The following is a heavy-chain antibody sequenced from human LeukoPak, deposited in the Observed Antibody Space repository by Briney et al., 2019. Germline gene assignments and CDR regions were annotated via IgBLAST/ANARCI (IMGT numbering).Heavy chain of an antibody. CDR3: ARSHYGSGSYYLDAFDV. V-gene: IGHV3-21*01. D-gene: IGHD3-10*01. Sequence: PGGSPRLSCATSGFSFSLYTMSWVRQAPGKGLDWVSSIDTSSTYIEYADSVKGRFTISRDNAKKSLHLEMNSLRAEDTAVYYCARSHYGSGSYYLDAFDVWGQGTVVTVSS. CDR1: GFSFSLYT. J-gene: IGHJ3*01. CDR2: IDTSSTYI.